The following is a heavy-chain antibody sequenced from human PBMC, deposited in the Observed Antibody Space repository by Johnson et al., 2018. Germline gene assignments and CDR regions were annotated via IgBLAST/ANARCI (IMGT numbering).Heavy chain of an antibody. CDR2: INWNSVSI. CDR3: TKGVADAFDI. Sequence: VQLVQSGGGLVQPGRSLRLSCAAYGFTFDDYAMHWVRQAPGKGLEWVAGINWNSVSIGYGDSVKGRFTISRDNAKNSLYLQMNSLRAEDTASYYCTKGVADAFDIWGQGTMVTVSS. D-gene: IGHD2-15*01. CDR1: GFTFDDYA. V-gene: IGHV3-9*01. J-gene: IGHJ3*02.